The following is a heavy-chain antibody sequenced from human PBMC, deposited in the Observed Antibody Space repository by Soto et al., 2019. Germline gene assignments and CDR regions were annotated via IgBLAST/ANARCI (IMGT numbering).Heavy chain of an antibody. Sequence: PGGSLRLSCAASGFTFSSHAMSWVRQAPGKGLEWVSVISGSGGSTYHADSVKGRFIISRDNSKNTLYLEMNSLRAEDTAVYHCARIPDCSAANCVSYYYYMDVWGKGTTVTV. CDR1: GFTFSSHA. D-gene: IGHD2-15*01. J-gene: IGHJ6*03. CDR3: ARIPDCSAANCVSYYYYMDV. CDR2: ISGSGGST. V-gene: IGHV3-23*01.